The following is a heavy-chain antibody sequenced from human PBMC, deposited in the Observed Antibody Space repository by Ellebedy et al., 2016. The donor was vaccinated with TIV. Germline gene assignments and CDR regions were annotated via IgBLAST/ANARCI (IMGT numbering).Heavy chain of an antibody. Sequence: PGGSLRLSCKGSGYSFTSYWVGWVRQLPGKGLEWMGIIYPGDSDTIYSPSFQGQVTISADKSISTAYLQWSSLKASDTAMYYCARKPPGIGAAGHDFWGQGTLVTVSS. D-gene: IGHD6-13*01. V-gene: IGHV5-51*01. CDR3: ARKPPGIGAAGHDF. CDR2: IYPGDSDT. CDR1: GYSFTSYW. J-gene: IGHJ4*02.